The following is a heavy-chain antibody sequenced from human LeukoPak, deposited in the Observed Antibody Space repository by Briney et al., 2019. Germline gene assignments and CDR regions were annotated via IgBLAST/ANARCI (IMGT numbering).Heavy chain of an antibody. D-gene: IGHD2-2*01. V-gene: IGHV3-7*01. J-gene: IGHJ6*02. Sequence: GGSLRLSCAASGLTFSKTWMSWVRQAPGQGLERVAAINEDGSEKAYVDSVTGRFRISRDNAKNSLYLQMNSLRAEATAVYYCATYTSWVAGDVWGQGTSVSVSS. CDR2: INEDGSEK. CDR1: GLTFSKTW. CDR3: ATYTSWVAGDV.